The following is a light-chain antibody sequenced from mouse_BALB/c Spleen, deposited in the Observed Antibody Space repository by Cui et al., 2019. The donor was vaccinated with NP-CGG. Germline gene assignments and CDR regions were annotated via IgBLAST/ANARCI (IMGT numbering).Light chain of an antibody. J-gene: IGLJ1*01. CDR1: TGAVTTSNY. CDR3: ALWYSNHWV. Sequence: QDVLTQESALTTSPGETVTLTCRSSTGAVTTSNYANWVQEKPDHLFTGLIGGTNNRAPGVSARFSGSLIGDKAALTITGAQTEDEAIYFCALWYSNHWVFGGGTKLTVL. V-gene: IGLV1*01. CDR2: GTN.